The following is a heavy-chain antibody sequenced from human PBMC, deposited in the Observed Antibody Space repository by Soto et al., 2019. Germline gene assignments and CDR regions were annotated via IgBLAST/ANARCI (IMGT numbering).Heavy chain of an antibody. Sequence: QVQLVQSGAEVKKTGASVKVSCKASGYTFTDYYMNWVRQAPGQGLECMGWSNPTKGFTNYAQKFQGRVSMPGDTSISTAYMDLSRLGSYGTALFYCARGGWTVASWFDPWGQGAQGTVSS. CDR1: GYTFTDYY. V-gene: IGHV1-2*02. CDR3: ARGGWTVASWFDP. CDR2: SNPTKGFT. D-gene: IGHD6-19*01. J-gene: IGHJ5*02.